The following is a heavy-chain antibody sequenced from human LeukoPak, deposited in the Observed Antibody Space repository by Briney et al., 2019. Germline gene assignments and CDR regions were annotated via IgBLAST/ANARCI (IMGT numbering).Heavy chain of an antibody. CDR2: IYFSGTT. V-gene: IGHV4-59*08. CDR3: ARLSHPSGSDWFFDY. J-gene: IGHJ4*02. CDR1: GDSISNYY. Sequence: SGTLSLTCTVSGDSISNYYWSWIRQPPGKGLDWIGYIYFSGTTNYNPSLKSRVTMSVDTSKNQFSLKLTSMTAADTAVYFCARLSHPSGSDWFFDYWGQGSLVTVSS. D-gene: IGHD6-19*01.